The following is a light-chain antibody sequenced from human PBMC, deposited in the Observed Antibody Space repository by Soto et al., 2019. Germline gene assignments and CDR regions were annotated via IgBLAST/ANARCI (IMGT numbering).Light chain of an antibody. V-gene: IGLV2-14*03. Sequence: LTQPASVSGSPGQSITISCTGTSSDIGAYNYVSWYQQLPGKAPKVMIYDVSNRPSGVSDRFSGSKSGNTASLTISGLQAEDEADYYCNSYTRSRAYVFGTGTKVTVL. CDR3: NSYTRSRAYV. CDR2: DVS. J-gene: IGLJ1*01. CDR1: SSDIGAYNY.